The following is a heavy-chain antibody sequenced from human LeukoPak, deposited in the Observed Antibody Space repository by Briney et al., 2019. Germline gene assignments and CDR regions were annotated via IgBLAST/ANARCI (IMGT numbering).Heavy chain of an antibody. Sequence: GGSLRLSCAASGFTFSSYGMSLVRQAPGKGLEWVSSVSGSGGSIFYADSVRGRFTISRDNSKNTLYLQMNSLRAEDTAVYYCARSATGDPKFDYWGQGTLVTVSS. CDR2: VSGSGGSI. CDR3: ARSATGDPKFDY. CDR1: GFTFSSYG. D-gene: IGHD7-27*01. V-gene: IGHV3-23*01. J-gene: IGHJ4*02.